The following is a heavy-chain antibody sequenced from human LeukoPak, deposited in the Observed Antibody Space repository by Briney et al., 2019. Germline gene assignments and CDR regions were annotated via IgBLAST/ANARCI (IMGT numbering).Heavy chain of an antibody. CDR2: ISGSGTGT. CDR3: AKGSMGVILAPFDF. CDR1: GFTFSSYD. J-gene: IGHJ4*02. D-gene: IGHD3-10*01. Sequence: GGSLRLSCAASGFTFSSYDMSWVRQAPGKGLGWVSTISGSGTGTYYADSVKGRFTISRDNSKNTLYLQMSSLGAEDTAIYYCAKGSMGVILAPFDFWGQGTLVTVSS. V-gene: IGHV3-23*01.